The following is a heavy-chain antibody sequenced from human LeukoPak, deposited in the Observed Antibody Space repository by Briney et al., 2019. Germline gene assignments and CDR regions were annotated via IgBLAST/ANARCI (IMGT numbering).Heavy chain of an antibody. CDR1: GFTFSSYG. D-gene: IGHD3-10*01. Sequence: GGSLRLSCAASGFTFSSYGMNWVRQAPGKGLEWVSGINDSGSSTDYADSVKGRFTISRDNYKKTMYLQKNSLRAEDTAVYYCAKEPRLNYYGSGSFDYWGQGTLVTVSS. V-gene: IGHV3-23*01. J-gene: IGHJ4*02. CDR3: AKEPRLNYYGSGSFDY. CDR2: INDSGSST.